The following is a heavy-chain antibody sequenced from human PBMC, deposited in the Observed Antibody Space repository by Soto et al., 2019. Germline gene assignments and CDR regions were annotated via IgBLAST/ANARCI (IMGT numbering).Heavy chain of an antibody. CDR3: ASSPVGDAFNV. CDR2: ISSGSDYI. CDR1: GFTFSSYS. V-gene: IGHV3-21*01. J-gene: IGHJ3*01. Sequence: EVQLVESGGGLVKPGGSLRLSCAASGFTFSSYSMNWVRQAPGKGLEWVSSISSGSDYIFYADSVKGRFTISRDNAKNSLFLQMTSLTAEDTAVYYCASSPVGDAFNVWGQGTVVTVSS.